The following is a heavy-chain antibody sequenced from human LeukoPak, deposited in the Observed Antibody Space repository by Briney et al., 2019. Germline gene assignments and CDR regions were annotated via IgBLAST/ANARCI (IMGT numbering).Heavy chain of an antibody. J-gene: IGHJ4*02. D-gene: IGHD6-19*01. CDR3: ARTQKVSIAVAGSSDY. Sequence: SETLSLTCTVSGGSISSGGCYWSWIRQSPGKGLEWIGYIYYSGSTYYNPSLKSRVTISVDTSKNQFSLKLSSVTAADTAVYYCARTQKVSIAVAGSSDYWGQGTLVTVSS. V-gene: IGHV4-31*03. CDR1: GGSISSGGCY. CDR2: IYYSGST.